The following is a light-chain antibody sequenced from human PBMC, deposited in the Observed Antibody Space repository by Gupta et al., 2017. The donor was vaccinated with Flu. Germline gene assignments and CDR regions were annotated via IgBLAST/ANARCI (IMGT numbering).Light chain of an antibody. J-gene: IGKJ3*01. CDR2: GAS. Sequence: EIALTQSPGTLSLSPGQRATLSCRASQSVSSSYLAWYQQKPGQAPRLLIYGASSRATGIPDRFSGSWSGTGFTLTISRLEPEDFAVYYCQQYGSSLFTFGPGTKVDIQ. V-gene: IGKV3-20*01. CDR3: QQYGSSLFT. CDR1: QSVSSSY.